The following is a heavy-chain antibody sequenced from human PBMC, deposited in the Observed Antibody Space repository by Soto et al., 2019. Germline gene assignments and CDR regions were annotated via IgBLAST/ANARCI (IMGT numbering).Heavy chain of an antibody. Sequence: PGGSLRLSCAASGFTFSSYAMSWVRQAPGKGLEWISVIKSGGNTHYADSVEGRFSISRDNSKNTVYLQMNSLRGEDTAVYYCVRENYYYGMDVWGQGTTVTVSS. V-gene: IGHV3-66*01. J-gene: IGHJ6*02. CDR2: IKSGGNT. CDR1: GFTFSSYA. CDR3: VRENYYYGMDV.